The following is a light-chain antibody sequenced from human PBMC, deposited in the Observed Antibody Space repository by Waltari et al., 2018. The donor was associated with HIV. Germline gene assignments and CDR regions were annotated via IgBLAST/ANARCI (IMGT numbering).Light chain of an antibody. V-gene: IGLV1-51*01. Sequence: QSVVTQPPSVSAAPGQKVTISCSGSSPTTGHNPVSWYQHLPGTAPKLLIYDNIKRPSGIPDRFSGSKSGTSATLGITGLQAGDEADYYCGAWDSSLTAEVFGGGTKLTVL. CDR1: SPTTGHNP. CDR2: DNI. J-gene: IGLJ2*01. CDR3: GAWDSSLTAEV.